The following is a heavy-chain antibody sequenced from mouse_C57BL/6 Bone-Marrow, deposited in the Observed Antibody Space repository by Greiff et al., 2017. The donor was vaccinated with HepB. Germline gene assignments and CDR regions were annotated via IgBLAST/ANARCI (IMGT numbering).Heavy chain of an antibody. J-gene: IGHJ3*01. Sequence: QVQLQQPGAELVMPGASVKLSCKASGYTFTSYWMHWVKQRPGQGLEWIGEIDPSDSYTNYKQKFKGKSTLTVDKSSSTAYMQLSSLTSEDSAVYYCARGNHWAYWGQGTLVTVSA. D-gene: IGHD4-1*01. CDR2: IDPSDSYT. CDR1: GYTFTSYW. CDR3: ARGNHWAY. V-gene: IGHV1-69*01.